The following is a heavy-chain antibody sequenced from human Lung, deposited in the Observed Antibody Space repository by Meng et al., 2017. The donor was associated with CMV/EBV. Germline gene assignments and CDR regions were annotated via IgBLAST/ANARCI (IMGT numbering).Heavy chain of an antibody. D-gene: IGHD2-2*01. J-gene: IGHJ6*02. V-gene: IGHV1-18*01. Sequence: ASXXVSCKASGYAFTSYGISWVRRAPGQGLEWMGWISANSGNTHYAQNLQGRVTMTTDTSTSTAYMDLRSLSSDDTAVYYCARATDTLYQLLFSRVPPYYYYGMDVWGQGTTVTVSS. CDR3: ARATDTLYQLLFSRVPPYYYYGMDV. CDR1: GYAFTSYG. CDR2: ISANSGNT.